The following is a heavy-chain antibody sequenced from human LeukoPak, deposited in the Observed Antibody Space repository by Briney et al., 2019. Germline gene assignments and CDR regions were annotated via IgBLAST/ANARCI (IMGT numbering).Heavy chain of an antibody. V-gene: IGHV5-51*07. CDR1: GYSFTSYW. J-gene: IGHJ1*01. CDR3: ARSLGYCSSTSCPFQH. D-gene: IGHD2-2*01. Sequence: GESLKISCKGSGYSFTSYWIGWVHQMPGKGLEWMGIIYPGDSDTRYSPSFQGQVTISADKSISTAYLQWSSLKASDTAMYYCARSLGYCSSTSCPFQHWGQGTLVTVSS. CDR2: IYPGDSDT.